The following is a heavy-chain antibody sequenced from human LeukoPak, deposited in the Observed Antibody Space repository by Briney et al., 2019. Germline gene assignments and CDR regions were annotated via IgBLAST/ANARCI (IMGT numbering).Heavy chain of an antibody. Sequence: GGSLRLSCAASAFTFSSYAMSWVRQAPGKGLEWVSAISGSGGSTYYADSVKGRFTTSRDNSKNTLYLQMNSLRAEDTAVYYCARLPYYDFWSGYPYYFDYWGQGTLVTVSS. CDR3: ARLPYYDFWSGYPYYFDY. J-gene: IGHJ4*02. V-gene: IGHV3-23*01. D-gene: IGHD3-3*01. CDR2: ISGSGGST. CDR1: AFTFSSYA.